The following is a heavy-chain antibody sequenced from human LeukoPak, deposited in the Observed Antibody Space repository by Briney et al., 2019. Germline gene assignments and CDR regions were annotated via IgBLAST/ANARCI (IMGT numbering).Heavy chain of an antibody. Sequence: ASVNVSCKASGYTFTSYYMHWVRQAPGQGLEWMGIINPSGGSTSYAQKFQGRVTITRDTSASTAYMELSSLRSEDTAVYYCASQNWDFDYWGQGTLVTVSS. V-gene: IGHV1-46*01. J-gene: IGHJ4*02. CDR1: GYTFTSYY. CDR2: INPSGGST. D-gene: IGHD7-27*01. CDR3: ASQNWDFDY.